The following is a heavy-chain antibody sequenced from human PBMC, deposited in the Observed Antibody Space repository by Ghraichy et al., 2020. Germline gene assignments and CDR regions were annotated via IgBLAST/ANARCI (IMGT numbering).Heavy chain of an antibody. Sequence: LSLTCAASGFTFSSYSMNWVRQAPGKGLEWVSYISSSSSTIYYADSVKGRFTISRDNAKNSLYLQMNSLRDEDTAVYYCARDPRVYYYDSGHFDYWGQGTLVTVSS. J-gene: IGHJ4*02. D-gene: IGHD3-22*01. CDR3: ARDPRVYYYDSGHFDY. CDR1: GFTFSSYS. V-gene: IGHV3-48*02. CDR2: ISSSSSTI.